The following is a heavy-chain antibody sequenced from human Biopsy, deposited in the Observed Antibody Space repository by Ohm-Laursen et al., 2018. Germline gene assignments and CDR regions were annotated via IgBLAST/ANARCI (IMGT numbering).Heavy chain of an antibody. V-gene: IGHV1-69*04. CDR3: AREAIGYQLPCDD. CDR1: TGTFDSYG. D-gene: IGHD2-15*01. CDR2: IIPILRTT. J-gene: IGHJ4*02. Sequence: SVKVSCKTSTGTFDSYGVTWVRQAPGQGLEWTGRIIPILRTTTYAPKFQGRVTFIADKSSSTAYLELSSLTSEDTAMFYCAREAIGYQLPCDDWGQGTLVTVSS.